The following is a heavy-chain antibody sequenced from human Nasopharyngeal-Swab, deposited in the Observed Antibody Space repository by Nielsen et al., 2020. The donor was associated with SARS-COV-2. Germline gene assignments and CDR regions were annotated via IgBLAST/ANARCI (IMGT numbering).Heavy chain of an antibody. D-gene: IGHD2-15*01. V-gene: IGHV5-51*01. CDR3: ATTYCSAYTCYSFDN. Sequence: GESLKISCKGFGYTFTNSLIGWVRQMPGKGLEWMWIIYPGDSDTRYSPSFQGQVIISADKSVNTTYLQWSSLKASDSAIYYCATTYCSAYTCYSFDNWGRGTLVTVSS. CDR1: GYTFTNSL. CDR2: IYPGDSDT. J-gene: IGHJ4*02.